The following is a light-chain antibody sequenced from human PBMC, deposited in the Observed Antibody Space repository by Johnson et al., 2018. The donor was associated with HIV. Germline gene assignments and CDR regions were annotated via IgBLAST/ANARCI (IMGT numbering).Light chain of an antibody. CDR2: DNN. CDR3: GTWDSSRSDYV. V-gene: IGLV1-51*01. J-gene: IGLJ1*01. Sequence: QAVLTQPPSVSAAPGQKVTISCSGSSSNIGNNYVSWYQQFPGTAPKLLIYDNNKRPSGIPDRFAGSKSGTSATLAITGLQTGDDADYYCGTWDSSRSDYVFGTGTKVTVL. CDR1: SSNIGNNY.